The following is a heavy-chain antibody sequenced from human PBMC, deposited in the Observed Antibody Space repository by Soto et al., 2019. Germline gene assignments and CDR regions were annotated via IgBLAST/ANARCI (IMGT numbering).Heavy chain of an antibody. D-gene: IGHD6-19*01. CDR2: SNAINGIA. V-gene: IGHV1-18*01. J-gene: IGHJ4*02. Sequence: ASAVNVSCKSSGCTFSSYPISWLRQAPGQGLEWMGRSNAINGIANYAEKLQGRVTMTTDKSTSTAYMELRSLRSDDTAVYYCARDLRSIAVAGPFDYWGQGTLVTVSS. CDR1: GCTFSSYP. CDR3: ARDLRSIAVAGPFDY.